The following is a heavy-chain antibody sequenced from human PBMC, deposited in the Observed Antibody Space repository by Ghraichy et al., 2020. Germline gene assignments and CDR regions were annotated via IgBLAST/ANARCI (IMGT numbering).Heavy chain of an antibody. J-gene: IGHJ4*02. CDR3: ARDLGSGWYFYH. CDR2: IKKDGSEK. D-gene: IGHD6-19*01. CDR1: GFTFSSYW. V-gene: IGHV3-7*01. Sequence: GGSLRLSCAAAGFTFSSYWMSWVRQAPGKGLEWVANIKKDGSEKYYVDSVKGRFTISRDNAKNTLYLQMNSLRAEDTAVYYCARDLGSGWYFYHWGQGTLVP.